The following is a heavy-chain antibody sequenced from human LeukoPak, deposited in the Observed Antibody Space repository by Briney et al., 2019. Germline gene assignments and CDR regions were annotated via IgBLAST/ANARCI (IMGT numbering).Heavy chain of an antibody. CDR2: TRNKAKGYTT. D-gene: IGHD4-11*01. CDR1: GFTFSDHY. Sequence: GGSLRLSCAASGFTFSDHYMDWVRQAPGKGLEWVGRTRNKAKGYTTEYAASVKGRFTVSRDDSENSLYLQMNSLKIEDTALYFFARGATATTKYAYGMGVWGQGNTVTV. V-gene: IGHV3-72*01. J-gene: IGHJ6*01. CDR3: ARGATATTKYAYGMGV.